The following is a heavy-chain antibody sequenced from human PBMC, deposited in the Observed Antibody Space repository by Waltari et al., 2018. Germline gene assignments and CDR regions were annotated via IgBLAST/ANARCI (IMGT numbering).Heavy chain of an antibody. CDR1: GGSFRGYY. Sequence: QVQLQQWGAGLLKPSETLSLTCAVYGGSFRGYYWSWIRQPPGKGLEWIGEINHSGSTNSNPSLKSRVTISVDTAKNQFSRKLSSVTAADTAVYYCARGSPKMVEELGGMDVWGQGTTVTVSS. J-gene: IGHJ6*02. CDR3: ARGSPKMVEELGGMDV. D-gene: IGHD1-26*01. V-gene: IGHV4-34*01. CDR2: INHSGST.